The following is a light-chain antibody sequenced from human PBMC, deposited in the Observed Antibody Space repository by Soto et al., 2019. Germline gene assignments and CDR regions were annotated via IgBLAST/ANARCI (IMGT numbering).Light chain of an antibody. V-gene: IGLV2-14*01. CDR2: DVS. J-gene: IGLJ1*01. CDR1: SSDVGGYNY. Sequence: QSALTQPAPVSGSPGQSITISCTGTSSDVGGYNYVSWYQQHPGKAPKLMIYDVSNRPSGVSNRFSGSKSGNTASLTISGLQAEDEADYYCSSYTSSSTLLVFGTGTKLTVL. CDR3: SSYTSSSTLLV.